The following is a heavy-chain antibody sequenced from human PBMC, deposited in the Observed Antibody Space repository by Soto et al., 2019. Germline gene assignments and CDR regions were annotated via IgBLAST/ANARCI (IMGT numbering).Heavy chain of an antibody. CDR2: IYYSGST. J-gene: IGHJ4*02. Sequence: QVQLQESGPGLVKPSETLSLTCTVSGGSISTYYWSWIRQPPGKGLEWIGYIYYSGSTNYNPSLKSRVTISVDTSKNQFSLKLSSVTAADTAVYYCARGGTTTWGGFDYWGQGTLVTVSS. D-gene: IGHD1-26*01. CDR1: GGSISTYY. V-gene: IGHV4-59*01. CDR3: ARGGTTTWGGFDY.